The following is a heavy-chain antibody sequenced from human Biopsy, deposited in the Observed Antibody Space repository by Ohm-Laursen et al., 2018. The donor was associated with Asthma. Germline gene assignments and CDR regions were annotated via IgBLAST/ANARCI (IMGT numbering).Heavy chain of an antibody. J-gene: IGHJ6*02. D-gene: IGHD2-21*02. Sequence: SLRLSCTASGFTFDNYTMHWVRQAPGKGLEWVTIISYDGRNTYYADSVEGRFTISRDNSKNTLFLQLSSLRPEDTAVYYCARGGLHYYEYYGMDVWGQGTMVTVSS. CDR3: ARGGLHYYEYYGMDV. CDR2: ISYDGRNT. V-gene: IGHV3-30*04. CDR1: GFTFDNYT.